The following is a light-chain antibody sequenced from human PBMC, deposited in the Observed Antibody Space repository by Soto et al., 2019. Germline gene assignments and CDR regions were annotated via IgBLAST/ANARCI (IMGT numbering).Light chain of an antibody. CDR3: QQYGSSPPEYT. J-gene: IGKJ2*01. CDR1: QSVSSSY. Sequence: EIVLTQSPGTLSLSPGERATLSCRASQSVSSSYLAWYQQKPGQAPRLLIYGAYSRATGIPDRFSGSGSGTDFTLTISRLEPEDFAVYYCQQYGSSPPEYTFGQGTKLEIK. CDR2: GAY. V-gene: IGKV3-20*01.